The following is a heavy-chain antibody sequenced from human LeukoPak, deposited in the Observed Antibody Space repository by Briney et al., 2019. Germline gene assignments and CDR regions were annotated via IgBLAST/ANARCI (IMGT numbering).Heavy chain of an antibody. Sequence: ASVKVSCKASGYTFTGYYMHWVRQAPGQGLEWMGRINPNSGGTNYAQKFQGRVTMTRDTSISTAYMELSRLRSDDTAVYYCARERYCSGGSCRKHFGYWGQGTLVTVSS. CDR3: ARERYCSGGSCRKHFGY. V-gene: IGHV1-2*06. J-gene: IGHJ4*02. D-gene: IGHD2-15*01. CDR1: GYTFTGYY. CDR2: INPNSGGT.